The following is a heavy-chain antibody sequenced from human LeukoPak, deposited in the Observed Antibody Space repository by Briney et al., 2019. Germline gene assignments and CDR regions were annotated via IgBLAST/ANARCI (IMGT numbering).Heavy chain of an antibody. V-gene: IGHV4-34*01. CDR1: GGSFSGYY. J-gene: IGHJ4*02. CDR2: INHSGST. Sequence: SETLSLTCAVYGGSFSGYYWSWIRQPPGKGLEWIGEINHSGSTNYNPSLKSRVTISVDTSKNQFSLKPSSVTAADTAVYYCARGPTNTRPFDYWGQGTLVTVSS. CDR3: ARGPTNTRPFDY. D-gene: IGHD1-14*01.